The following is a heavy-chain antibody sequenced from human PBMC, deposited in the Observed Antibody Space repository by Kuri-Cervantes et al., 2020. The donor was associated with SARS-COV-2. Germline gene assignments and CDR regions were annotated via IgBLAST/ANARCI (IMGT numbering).Heavy chain of an antibody. CDR3: ARIYSSGWYLGNGVDY. V-gene: IGHV3-30*04. D-gene: IGHD6-19*01. CDR2: ISYDGSNK. Sequence: GGSLRLSCAASGFIFSSYAMHWVRQAPGKGLEWVAVISYDGSNKYYADSVKGRFTISRDNSKNTLYLQMNSLRAEDTAAYYCARIYSSGWYLGNGVDYWGQGTLVTVSS. J-gene: IGHJ4*02. CDR1: GFIFSSYA.